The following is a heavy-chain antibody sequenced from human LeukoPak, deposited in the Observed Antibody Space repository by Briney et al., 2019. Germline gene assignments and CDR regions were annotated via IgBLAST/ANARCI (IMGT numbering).Heavy chain of an antibody. D-gene: IGHD5-18*01. CDR3: AIPPYSYRDYYGMDV. Sequence: ASVKVSCKASGYTFTSYDINWVRQATGQGLEWMGWMNPNSGNTGYAQKFQGRVTMTRNTSISTAYMELSSLRSEDTAVYYCAIPPYSYRDYYGMDVWGQGTTVTVSS. CDR1: GYTFTSYD. J-gene: IGHJ6*02. V-gene: IGHV1-8*01. CDR2: MNPNSGNT.